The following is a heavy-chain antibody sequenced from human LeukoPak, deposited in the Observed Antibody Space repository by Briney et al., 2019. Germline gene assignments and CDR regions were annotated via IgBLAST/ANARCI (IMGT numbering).Heavy chain of an antibody. CDR2: IYYSGST. V-gene: IGHV4-39*07. J-gene: IGHJ4*02. CDR3: TRELSGSQDY. Sequence: SETLSLTCTVSGGSISSSSYYWGWIRQPPGKGLEWIGSIYYSGSTYYNPSLKSRITISVNTSKKQFSLKVSSVTAADTAVYYCTRELSGSQDYWGQGTLVTVSS. D-gene: IGHD3-22*01. CDR1: GGSISSSSYY.